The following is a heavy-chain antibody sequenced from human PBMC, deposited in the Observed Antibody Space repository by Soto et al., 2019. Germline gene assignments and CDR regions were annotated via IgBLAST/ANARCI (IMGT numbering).Heavy chain of an antibody. Sequence: EVQLLESGGGLVRPGGSLRLSCAASGFTFNTHAMSWVRQAPGKGLEWVSVVSGSGTDTYYADSVKGRFTISRDNSKNTLYVQMNSPSAEDTAVYYCAKGPYYFDNSGRPSGYFDYWGQGILVTVSP. CDR1: GFTFNTHA. V-gene: IGHV3-23*01. D-gene: IGHD3-22*01. J-gene: IGHJ4*02. CDR2: VSGSGTDT. CDR3: AKGPYYFDNSGRPSGYFDY.